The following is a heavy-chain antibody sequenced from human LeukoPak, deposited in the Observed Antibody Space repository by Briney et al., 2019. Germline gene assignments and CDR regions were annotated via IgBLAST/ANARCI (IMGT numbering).Heavy chain of an antibody. CDR2: ISYDGSNK. CDR3: ASALDTDCSSTSCADY. J-gene: IGHJ4*02. Sequence: GGSLSLSCAASGFTFSSYAMHWVRQAPGKGLEWVAVISYDGSNKYYADSVKGRFTISRDNSKNTLYLQMNSLRAEDTAVYYCASALDTDCSSTSCADYWGQGTLVTVSS. V-gene: IGHV3-30-3*01. CDR1: GFTFSSYA. D-gene: IGHD2-2*01.